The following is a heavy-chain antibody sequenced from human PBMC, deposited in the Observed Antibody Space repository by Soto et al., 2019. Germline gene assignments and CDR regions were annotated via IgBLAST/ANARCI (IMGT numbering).Heavy chain of an antibody. D-gene: IGHD2-2*01. Sequence: ASVKVSCKTSGYTFTSHGISWVRQAPGQGLEWMGWISAYNGNTNYAQKLQGRVTMTTDTPTSTAYMELSSLRSEDTAVYYCAGTFRPGRIFVFVPAIIQFDYWGQGTLVTVSS. J-gene: IGHJ4*02. CDR1: GYTFTSHG. V-gene: IGHV1-18*04. CDR2: ISAYNGNT. CDR3: AGTFRPGRIFVFVPAIIQFDY.